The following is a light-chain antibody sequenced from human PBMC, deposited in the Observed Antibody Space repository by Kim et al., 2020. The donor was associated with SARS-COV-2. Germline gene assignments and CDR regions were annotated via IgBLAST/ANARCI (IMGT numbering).Light chain of an antibody. CDR3: LQINIFPRS. Sequence: DIQMTQSPSSVSASVGDRVTITCRASHDVSTWLAWYQHKPGKAPKLLIYAASSLQSGAPSRFSGSGSGTDFTLTVSSLLPEDFATYFCLQINIFPRSFGEGTKLEI. J-gene: IGKJ2*04. V-gene: IGKV1-12*01. CDR2: AAS. CDR1: HDVSTW.